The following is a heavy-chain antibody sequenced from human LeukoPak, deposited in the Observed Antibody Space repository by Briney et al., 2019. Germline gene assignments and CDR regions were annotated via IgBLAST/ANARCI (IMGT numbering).Heavy chain of an antibody. CDR3: AKAGSSSWYYFDY. CDR2: FSGSGGST. V-gene: IGHV3-23*01. D-gene: IGHD6-13*01. J-gene: IGHJ4*02. Sequence: GSLRLSCAAPGFTFSSYAMSWVRQAPGKGLEWVSGFSGSGGSTYYADSVKGRFTISRDNFKNTLYLQMNSLRAEDTAAYYCAKAGSSSWYYFDYWGQGTLVTVSP. CDR1: GFTFSSYA.